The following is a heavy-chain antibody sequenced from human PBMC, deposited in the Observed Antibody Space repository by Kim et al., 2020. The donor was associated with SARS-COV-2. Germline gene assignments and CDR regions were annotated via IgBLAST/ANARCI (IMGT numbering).Heavy chain of an antibody. V-gene: IGHV3-23*01. CDR1: GFTFSNYA. Sequence: GGSLRLSCAASGFTFSNYAMSWVRQAPGKGLEWVSGIVGTGSSSFYADSVNGRFTISRDNSKNTLYLQMNTLRAEDTAVYYCVKGTGPVLIGYSYYYYYYMDVWGKGTTVTVSS. J-gene: IGHJ6*03. CDR2: IVGTGSSS. D-gene: IGHD3-9*01. CDR3: VKGTGPVLIGYSYYYYYYMDV.